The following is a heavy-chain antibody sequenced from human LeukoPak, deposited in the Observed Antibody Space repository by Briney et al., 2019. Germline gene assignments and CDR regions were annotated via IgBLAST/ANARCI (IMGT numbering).Heavy chain of an antibody. CDR1: GYTFTSYG. V-gene: IGHV1-18*01. CDR2: ISAYNGNT. CDR3: ARAPVSHYYDSSGCDY. J-gene: IGHJ4*02. Sequence: ASVKVSCKASGYTFTSYGISWVRQAPGQGLEWMGWISAYNGNTNYAQKLRGRVTMTTDTSTSTAYMELRSLRSDDTAVYYCARAPVSHYYDSSGCDYWGQGTLVTVSS. D-gene: IGHD3-22*01.